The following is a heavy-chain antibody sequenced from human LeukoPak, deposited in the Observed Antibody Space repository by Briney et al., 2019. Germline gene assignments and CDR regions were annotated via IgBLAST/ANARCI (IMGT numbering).Heavy chain of an antibody. V-gene: IGHV3-33*08. J-gene: IGHJ5*02. CDR1: GFTFSSYG. CDR2: IWFDGSNK. D-gene: IGHD5-18*01. Sequence: PGGSLRLSCAASGFTFSSYGMHWVRQAPGKGLEGVAVIWFDGSNKYYADSVKGRFTISRDNSENTLYLQMDSLRAEDTAVYYCARWRGIQLWLRDGFDPWGQGTLVTVSS. CDR3: ARWRGIQLWLRDGFDP.